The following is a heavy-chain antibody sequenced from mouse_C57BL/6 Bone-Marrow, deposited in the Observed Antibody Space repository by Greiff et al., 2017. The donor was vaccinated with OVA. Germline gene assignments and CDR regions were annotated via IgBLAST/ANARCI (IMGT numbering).Heavy chain of an antibody. CDR3: ARDYTTVWYFDV. CDR1: GYSITSGYY. CDR2: ISYDGSN. Sequence: VQLQQSGPGLVKPSQSLSLTCSVTGYSITSGYYWNWIRQFPGNKLEWMGYISYDGSNNYNPSLKNRISITRDTSKNQFFLKLNSVTTEDTATYYCARDYTTVWYFDVWGTGTTVTVSS. D-gene: IGHD1-1*01. V-gene: IGHV3-6*01. J-gene: IGHJ1*03.